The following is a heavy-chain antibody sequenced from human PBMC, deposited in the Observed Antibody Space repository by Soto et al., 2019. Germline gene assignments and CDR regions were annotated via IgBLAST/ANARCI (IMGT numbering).Heavy chain of an antibody. CDR2: IKSKTDGGTT. CDR3: TTVAGLVLFNIAGYYYGMDV. CDR1: GFTFSNAW. V-gene: IGHV3-15*07. D-gene: IGHD3-9*01. J-gene: IGHJ6*02. Sequence: GGSLRLSCAASGFTFSNAWMNWVRQAPGKGLEWVGRIKSKTDGGTTDYAAPVKGRFTISRDDSKNTLYLQMNSLKTEDTAVYYCTTVAGLVLFNIAGYYYGMDVWGQGTTVTVSS.